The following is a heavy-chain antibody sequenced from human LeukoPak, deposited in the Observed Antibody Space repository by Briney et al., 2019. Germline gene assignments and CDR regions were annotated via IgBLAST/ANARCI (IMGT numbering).Heavy chain of an antibody. CDR1: DESFSGYY. CDR2: IDHSGST. D-gene: IGHD6-19*01. CDR3: ARRSGWYWFDP. V-gene: IGHV4-34*01. J-gene: IGHJ5*02. Sequence: PSETLSLTCAVYDESFSGYYCSWIRQPPRKGLEWIGEIDHSGSTNYNPSLQSRVTISVDRSKNQFSLKLSSVTAADTAVYYCARRSGWYWFDPWGQGTLVTVSS.